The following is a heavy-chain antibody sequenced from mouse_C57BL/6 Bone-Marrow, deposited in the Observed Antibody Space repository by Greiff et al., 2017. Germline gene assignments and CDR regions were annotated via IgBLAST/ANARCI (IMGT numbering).Heavy chain of an antibody. D-gene: IGHD1-1*01. Sequence: VQLQQSGAELVKPGASVKISCKASGYAFSSYWMNWVKQRPGKGLEWIGQIYPGDGDTNYNGKFKGKATLTADKSSSTAYMQLSSLPSEDSAVYFCARWGYYYGSSEDYWGQGTSVTGSS. V-gene: IGHV1-80*01. CDR3: ARWGYYYGSSEDY. J-gene: IGHJ4*01. CDR2: IYPGDGDT. CDR1: GYAFSSYW.